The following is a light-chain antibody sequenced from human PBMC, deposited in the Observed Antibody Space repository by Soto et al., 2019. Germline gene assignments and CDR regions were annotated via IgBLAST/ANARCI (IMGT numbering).Light chain of an antibody. V-gene: IGLV4-69*01. J-gene: IGLJ2*01. CDR2: VDSVGSH. CDR1: SGHSNYA. CDR3: QTWGTGFVL. Sequence: QLVLTQSPSASASLGASVKLTCTLSSGHSNYAIAWHQQQPQKGPRYLMKVDSVGSHIKGDGIPDRFSGSSSGAERYLTISSLQSEDEADYYCQTWGTGFVLIGGGTKLTVL.